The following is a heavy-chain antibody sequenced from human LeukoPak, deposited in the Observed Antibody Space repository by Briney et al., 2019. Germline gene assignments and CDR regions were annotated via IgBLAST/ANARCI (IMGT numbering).Heavy chain of an antibody. V-gene: IGHV4-39*07. CDR2: IYYSGST. Sequence: SETLSLTCTVSGGSISSSSYYWGWIRQPPGKGLEWIGSIYYSGSTYYNPSLKSRVTISVDTSKNQFSLKLRSVTAADTAVYYCARDYGGNSGVFDIWGQGTMVTVSS. J-gene: IGHJ3*02. CDR3: ARDYGGNSGVFDI. CDR1: GGSISSSSYY. D-gene: IGHD4-23*01.